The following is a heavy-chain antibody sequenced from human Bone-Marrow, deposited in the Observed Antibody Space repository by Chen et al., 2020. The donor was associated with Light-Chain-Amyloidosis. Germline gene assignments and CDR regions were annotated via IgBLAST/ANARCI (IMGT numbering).Heavy chain of an antibody. CDR2: SYPDESEG. D-gene: IGHD5-12*01. V-gene: IGHV5-51*01. Sequence: EVQLEQSGPEVKKPGESLKISCKGSGYTFPNYWIGWVRQMPGKGLEWMGVSYPDESEGGDSRAFEGQVTISADMSITAACRGGRSLQASDAAMYYCASRRDGYNFDYWGQGTLVTVSS. J-gene: IGHJ4*02. CDR3: ASRRDGYNFDY. CDR1: GYTFPNYW.